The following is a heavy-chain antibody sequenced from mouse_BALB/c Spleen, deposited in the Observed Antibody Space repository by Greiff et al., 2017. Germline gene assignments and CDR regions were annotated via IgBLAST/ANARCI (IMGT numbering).Heavy chain of an antibody. V-gene: IGHV1-7*01. CDR2: INPSTGYT. J-gene: IGHJ2*01. CDR1: GYTFTSYW. CDR3: ADIGRRGGY. Sequence: QVQLQQSGAELAKPGASVKMSCKASGYTFTSYWMHWVKQRPGQGLEWIGYINPSTGYTEYNQKFKDKATLTADKSSSTAYMQLSSLTSEDSAVYYCADIGRRGGYWGQGTTLTVSS.